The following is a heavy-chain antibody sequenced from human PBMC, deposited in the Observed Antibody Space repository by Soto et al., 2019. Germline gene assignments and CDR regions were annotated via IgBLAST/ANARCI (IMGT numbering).Heavy chain of an antibody. Sequence: VQLVESGGGVGQPGRSLRISCAAYGFTFRSYGLHWVRQAPGKGLAWVAVIWYDGSNKYYAESVKGRFTISRDNSKNTLYLQMNSLRAEDTAVYYCARDAAGHYDYDGMDVWGQGTTVTVSS. CDR1: GFTFRSYG. J-gene: IGHJ6*02. D-gene: IGHD6-13*01. V-gene: IGHV3-33*01. CDR2: IWYDGSNK. CDR3: ARDAAGHYDYDGMDV.